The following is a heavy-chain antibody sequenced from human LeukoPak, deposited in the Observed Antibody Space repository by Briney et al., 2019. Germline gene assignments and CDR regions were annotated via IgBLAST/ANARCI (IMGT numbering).Heavy chain of an antibody. J-gene: IGHJ4*02. V-gene: IGHV3-9*01. D-gene: IGHD2-2*01. CDR1: GFTFVDYA. Sequence: PGGSLRLSCAASGFTFVDYAMHWVGQAPGKGLEGVSGISWNSGSIGYADSVKGRFTISRDNAKNSLYLQMNSLRAEDTALYYCAKDIYAAASPLGYWGQGTLVTVSS. CDR3: AKDIYAAASPLGY. CDR2: ISWNSGSI.